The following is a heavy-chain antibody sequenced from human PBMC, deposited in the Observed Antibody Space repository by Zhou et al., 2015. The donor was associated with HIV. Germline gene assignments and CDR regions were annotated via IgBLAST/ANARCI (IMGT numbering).Heavy chain of an antibody. V-gene: IGHV1-69*01. CDR3: ARAPAGYGSGSYSYYYYGMDV. Sequence: QVQLVQSGAEVKKPGSSVKVSCKASGGTFSSYAISWVRQAPGQGLEWMGGIIPIFGTANYAQKFQGRVTITADESTSTAYMELSSLRSEDTAVYYCARAPAGYGSGSYSYYYYGMDVVGPRDHGHRLL. CDR2: IIPIFGTA. J-gene: IGHJ6*02. CDR1: GGTFSSYA. D-gene: IGHD3-10*01.